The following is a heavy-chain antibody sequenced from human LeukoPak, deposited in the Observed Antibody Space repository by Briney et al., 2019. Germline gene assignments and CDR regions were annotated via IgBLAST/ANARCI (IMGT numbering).Heavy chain of an antibody. D-gene: IGHD3-16*01. CDR3: ARRGGVMRHYYYYYYMDV. V-gene: IGHV3-48*04. J-gene: IGHJ6*03. CDR1: GFTFSSYW. CDR2: ISSSGSTI. Sequence: GGSLGLSCAASGFTFSSYWMSWVRQAPGKGLEWVSYISSSGSTIYYADSVKGRFTISRDNAKNSLYLQMNSLRAEDTAVYYCARRGGVMRHYYYYYYMDVWGKGTTVTISS.